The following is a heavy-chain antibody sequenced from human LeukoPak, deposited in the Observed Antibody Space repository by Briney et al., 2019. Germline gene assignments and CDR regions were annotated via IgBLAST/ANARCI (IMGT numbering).Heavy chain of an antibody. D-gene: IGHD3-10*01. CDR2: ISWNSGRT. CDR1: GFTFDDYT. Sequence: GGSLRLSCAASGFTFDDYTMHWVRQVPGKGLEWVSGISWNSGRTGYADSVKGRFTISRDKAKKSLYLQMNSLRDEDTALYYCAKGIYGSGSYHGAFDSWGQGTMVSVSS. J-gene: IGHJ3*02. V-gene: IGHV3-9*01. CDR3: AKGIYGSGSYHGAFDS.